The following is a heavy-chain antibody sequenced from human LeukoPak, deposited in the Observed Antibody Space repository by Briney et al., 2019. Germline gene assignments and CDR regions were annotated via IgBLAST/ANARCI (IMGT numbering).Heavy chain of an antibody. V-gene: IGHV1-69*04. CDR2: IIPILGIA. Sequence: ASVKVSCKASGGTFSSYAISWVRQAPGQGLEWIGRIIPILGIANYAQKFQGRVTITADKSTSTAYMELSSLRSEDTAVYYCARDRDSASDYWGQGALVTASS. CDR1: GGTFSSYA. J-gene: IGHJ4*02. CDR3: ARDRDSASDY. D-gene: IGHD6-25*01.